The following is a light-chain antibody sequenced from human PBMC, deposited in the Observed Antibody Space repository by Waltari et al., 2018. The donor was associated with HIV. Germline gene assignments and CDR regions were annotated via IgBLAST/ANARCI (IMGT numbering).Light chain of an antibody. CDR2: EVI. CDR3: GSYTNTTTSVV. CDR1: SSDVGDYNF. Sequence: QPALTQPASVSGSPGQSITISCTGTSSDVGDYNFVSCYQQRPGRAPKLIIYEVIRRPSGVSNRFSGSKSGNTASLTISGLQAEDEADYSCGSYTNTTTSVVFGGGTKLTVL. J-gene: IGLJ2*01. V-gene: IGLV2-14*01.